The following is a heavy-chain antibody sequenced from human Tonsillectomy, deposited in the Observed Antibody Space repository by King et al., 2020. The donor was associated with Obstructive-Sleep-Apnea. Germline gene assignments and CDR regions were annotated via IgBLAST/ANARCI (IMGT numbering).Heavy chain of an antibody. D-gene: IGHD3-22*01. V-gene: IGHV3-23*04. CDR1: GFTFSSYA. CDR3: AKDQTYYYDSSGYYGY. CDR2: ISGSSGST. J-gene: IGHJ4*03. Sequence: VQLVESGGGLVQPGGSLRLSCASSGFTFSSYAMSWVRQAPGKGLEWVSAISGSSGSTYYADSVKGRFTISRDNSKNTLYLQMNRLRAEDTAVYYCAKDQTYYYDSSGYYGYWGQGTLVTVSS.